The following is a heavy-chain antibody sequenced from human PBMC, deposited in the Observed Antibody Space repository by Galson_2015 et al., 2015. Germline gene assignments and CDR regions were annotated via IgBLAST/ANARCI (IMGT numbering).Heavy chain of an antibody. CDR2: ISAYNGNT. Sequence: SVKVSCKASGYTFTSYGISWVRQAPGQGLEWMGWISAYNGNTNYAQKLQGRVTMTTDTSTSTAYMELRGLRSDDTAVYYCARESSLWFGETSGLPFDYWGQGTLVTVSS. D-gene: IGHD3-10*01. V-gene: IGHV1-18*01. J-gene: IGHJ4*02. CDR1: GYTFTSYG. CDR3: ARESSLWFGETSGLPFDY.